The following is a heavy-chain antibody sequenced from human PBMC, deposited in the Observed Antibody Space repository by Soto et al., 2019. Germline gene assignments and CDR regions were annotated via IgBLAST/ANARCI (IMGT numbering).Heavy chain of an antibody. CDR2: IIPIFGTA. CDR3: ARAFRREPASYYFDY. D-gene: IGHD1-26*01. CDR1: GGTFSSYA. Sequence: QVQLVQSGAEVKKPGSSVKVSCTASGGTFSSYAISWVRQAPGQGLEWMGGIIPIFGTANYAQKFQGRVTITADESTSTDYMELSSLRSEGTAVYYCARAFRREPASYYFDYWGQGTLVTVSS. J-gene: IGHJ4*02. V-gene: IGHV1-69*01.